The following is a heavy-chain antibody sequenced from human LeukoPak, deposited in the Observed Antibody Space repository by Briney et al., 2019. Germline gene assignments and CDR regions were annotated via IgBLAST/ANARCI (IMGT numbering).Heavy chain of an antibody. CDR2: IYYSGST. V-gene: IGHV4-59*12. Sequence: SETLSLTCTVSGGSISSYYWSWIRQPPGKGLEWIGYIYYSGSTNYNPSLKSRVTISVDTSKNQFSLKLSSVTAADTAVYYCAREYQLLWDYYYYYMDVWGKGTTVTVSS. J-gene: IGHJ6*03. CDR1: GGSISSYY. CDR3: AREYQLLWDYYYYYMDV. D-gene: IGHD2-2*01.